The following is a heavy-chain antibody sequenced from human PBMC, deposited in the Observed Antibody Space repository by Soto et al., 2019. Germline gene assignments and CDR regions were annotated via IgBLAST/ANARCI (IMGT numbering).Heavy chain of an antibody. CDR1: GGTFSSYS. V-gene: IGHV1-69*13. D-gene: IGHD3-3*01. CDR3: ARGRVELRFLEWPIYY. CDR2: IIPIFGTA. J-gene: IGHJ4*02. Sequence: SVKVSCKASGGTFSSYSIIWVRQAPGQGLEWMGGIIPIFGTANYAQKFQGRVTITADESTSTAYMELSSLRSEDTAVYYCARGRVELRFLEWPIYYWGQGTLVTVSS.